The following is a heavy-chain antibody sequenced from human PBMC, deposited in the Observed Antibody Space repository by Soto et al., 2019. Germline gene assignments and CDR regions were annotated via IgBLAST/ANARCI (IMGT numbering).Heavy chain of an antibody. Sequence: SETLSLTCAVYGGSFSGYYWSWIRQPPGKGLEWIGEINHSGSTNYNPSLKSRVTISVDTSKNQFSLKLSSVTAADTAVYYCARQYDFWSGPRWFDPWGQGTLVTVSS. V-gene: IGHV4-34*01. CDR2: INHSGST. J-gene: IGHJ5*02. CDR1: GGSFSGYY. D-gene: IGHD3-3*01. CDR3: ARQYDFWSGPRWFDP.